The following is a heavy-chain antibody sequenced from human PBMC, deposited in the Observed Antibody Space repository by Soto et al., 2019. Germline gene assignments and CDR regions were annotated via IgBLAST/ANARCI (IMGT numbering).Heavy chain of an antibody. V-gene: IGHV1-69*08. CDR3: ARGYCTTTSCYYFDY. CDR1: GDTFSSYS. CDR2: IFPILDKT. D-gene: IGHD2-2*01. Sequence: QVQLVQSGAEVKKPGSSVKVSCKASGDTFSSYSITWVRQAPGQGLEWMGRIFPILDKTNYAQNFQGRVAITADESTSTAYMELSSLSSKDTAVYCCARGYCTTTSCYYFDYWGQGTLVTVSS. J-gene: IGHJ4*02.